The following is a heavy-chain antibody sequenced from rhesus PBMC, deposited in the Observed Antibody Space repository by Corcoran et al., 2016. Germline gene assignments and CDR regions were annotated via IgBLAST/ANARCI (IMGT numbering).Heavy chain of an antibody. D-gene: IGHD5-24*01. CDR1: GGSISDSYY. J-gene: IGHJ5-1*01. CDR2: TYGNSAGT. CDR3: ATDSGYSSGYNRFDV. Sequence: QVQLQESGPGLVKPSETLSLTCAVSGGSISDSYYWSWIRQLPGKGLAWIGNTYGNSAGTYYNPSLKSRVTISKDTSKNHFFLKVSSVTAADTAIYYCATDSGYSSGYNRFDVWGAGVLVTVSS. V-gene: IGHV4S9*01.